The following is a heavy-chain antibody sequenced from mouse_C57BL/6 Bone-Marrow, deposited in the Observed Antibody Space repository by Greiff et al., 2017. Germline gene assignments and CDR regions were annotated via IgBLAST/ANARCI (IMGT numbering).Heavy chain of an antibody. V-gene: IGHV1-9*01. CDR2: FLPGSGST. Sequence: VKLLESGAELMKPGASVKLSCKATGYTFTGYWIEWVKQRPGHGLEWIGEFLPGSGSTNYNAKFKGKATFTADTSSNTAYMQRSSLTTEDSAIYYCARGLDGSSYGWFAYWGQGTLVTVSA. CDR3: ARGLDGSSYGWFAY. D-gene: IGHD1-1*01. J-gene: IGHJ3*01. CDR1: GYTFTGYW.